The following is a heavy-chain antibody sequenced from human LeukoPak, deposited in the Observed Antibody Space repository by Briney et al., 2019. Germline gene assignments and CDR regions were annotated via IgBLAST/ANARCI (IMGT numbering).Heavy chain of an antibody. CDR2: IYSGGGT. D-gene: IGHD3-10*01. CDR3: AKSTMVRGVKPPFDY. V-gene: IGHV3-53*01. J-gene: IGHJ4*02. CDR1: GFIVSSNH. Sequence: GGSLRLSCAASGFIVSSNHMSWVRQAPGKGLEWVSVIYSGGGTYYADSVKGRFTISRDKSKNTLYLQMNSLRAEGTAVYYCAKSTMVRGVKPPFDYWGQGTLVTVSS.